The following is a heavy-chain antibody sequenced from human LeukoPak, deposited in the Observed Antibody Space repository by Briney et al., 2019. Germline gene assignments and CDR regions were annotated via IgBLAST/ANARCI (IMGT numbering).Heavy chain of an antibody. CDR2: MNPNSGNT. V-gene: IGHV1-8*01. CDR3: ARGGPRYCSSTSCYSAYYYYYMDV. Sequence: ASVKVSCKASGYTFITYDISWVRQATGQGLEWMGWMNPNSGNTGYAQKFQGRVTMTRDTSISTAYMELSRLRSDDTAVYYCARGGPRYCSSTSCYSAYYYYYMDVWGKGTTVTISS. J-gene: IGHJ6*03. D-gene: IGHD2-2*01. CDR1: GYTFITYD.